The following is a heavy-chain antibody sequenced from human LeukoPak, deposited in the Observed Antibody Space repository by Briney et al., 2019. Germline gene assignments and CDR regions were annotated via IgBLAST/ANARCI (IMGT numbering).Heavy chain of an antibody. CDR2: IRYDGSNK. V-gene: IGHV3-30*02. D-gene: IGHD2-2*02. CDR3: AKDLYRCNSNLGY. Sequence: GGSLRLSCAASGFTFSSYGMHWVRQAPGKGLEWVAFIRYDGSNKYYADSVKGRFTISRDNSKNTLYLQMNSLRAEDTAVYYCAKDLYRCNSNLGYWGQGTLVTVSS. J-gene: IGHJ4*02. CDR1: GFTFSSYG.